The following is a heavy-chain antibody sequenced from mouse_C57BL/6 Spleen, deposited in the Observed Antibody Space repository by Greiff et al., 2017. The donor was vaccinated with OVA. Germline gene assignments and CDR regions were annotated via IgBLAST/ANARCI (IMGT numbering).Heavy chain of an antibody. CDR1: GFSLTSYG. D-gene: IGHD2-1*01. V-gene: IGHV2-2*01. Sequence: QVQLKESGPGLVQPSQSLSITCTVSGFSLTSYGVHWVRQSPGKGLEWLGVIWSGGSTDYNAAFISRLSISKDNSKSQVFFKMNSLQADDTAIYYCARSLSLYYGNYYAMDYWGQGTSVTVSS. J-gene: IGHJ4*01. CDR2: IWSGGST. CDR3: ARSLSLYYGNYYAMDY.